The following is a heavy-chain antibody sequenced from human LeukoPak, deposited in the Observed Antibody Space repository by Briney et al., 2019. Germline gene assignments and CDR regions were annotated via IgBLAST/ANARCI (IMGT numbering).Heavy chain of an antibody. Sequence: ASVKVSCKASGYTFTGYYMHWVRQAPGQGLEWMGCINPNSGGTNYAQKFQGRVTMTRDTSISTAYMELSRLRSDDTAVYYCARGQYSSSQTPYYYYYGMDVWGQGTTVTVSS. CDR2: INPNSGGT. V-gene: IGHV1-2*02. J-gene: IGHJ6*02. CDR3: ARGQYSSSQTPYYYYYGMDV. CDR1: GYTFTGYY. D-gene: IGHD6-13*01.